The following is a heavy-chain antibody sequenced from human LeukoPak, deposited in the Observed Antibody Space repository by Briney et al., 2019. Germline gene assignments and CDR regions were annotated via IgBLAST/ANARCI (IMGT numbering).Heavy chain of an antibody. J-gene: IGHJ4*02. CDR2: ISAYNGNA. D-gene: IGHD2-15*01. CDR3: ARDLACSGGSCYSPADY. Sequence: ASVKVSCKASVYTFTSYGISWVRQAPGQGLEWMGWISAYNGNANYAQKLQGRVTMTTDTSTSTAYMELRSLRSDDTAVYYCARDLACSGGSCYSPADYWGQGTLVTVSS. CDR1: VYTFTSYG. V-gene: IGHV1-18*01.